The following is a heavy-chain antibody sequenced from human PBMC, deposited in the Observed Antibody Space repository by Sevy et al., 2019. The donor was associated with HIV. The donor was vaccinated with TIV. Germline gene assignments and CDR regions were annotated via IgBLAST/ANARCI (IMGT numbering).Heavy chain of an antibody. CDR2: MNPNSGNT. CDR3: AMTYYYASSGYYYRDYFDY. V-gene: IGHV1-8*01. J-gene: IGHJ4*02. Sequence: ASVKVSCKASGYTFTSYDINWVRQATGQGLEWMGWMNPNSGNTGYAQKFQGRVTMTRNTSISTAYMELSSLRSEDTAVYYCAMTYYYASSGYYYRDYFDYWGQGTLVTVSS. D-gene: IGHD3-22*01. CDR1: GYTFTSYD.